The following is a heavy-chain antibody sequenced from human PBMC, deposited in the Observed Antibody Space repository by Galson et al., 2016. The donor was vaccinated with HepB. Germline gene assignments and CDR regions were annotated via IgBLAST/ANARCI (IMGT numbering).Heavy chain of an antibody. V-gene: IGHV3-11*01. J-gene: IGHJ6*02. D-gene: IGHD5-12*01. CDR2: INSGGNTI. Sequence: SLRLSCAASGFTFSNYYMTWIRQAPGKGLEWISYINSGGNTIYYADSVKGRFTISRDNAKNSLYLQLNSLRADDTAVYYCARAFRRIVARLSSDYYYGMDVWGQGITVTVSS. CDR3: ARAFRRIVARLSSDYYYGMDV. CDR1: GFTFSNYY.